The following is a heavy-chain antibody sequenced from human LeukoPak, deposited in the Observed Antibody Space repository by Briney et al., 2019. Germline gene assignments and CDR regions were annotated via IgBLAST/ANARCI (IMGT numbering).Heavy chain of an antibody. CDR1: GGSISSYY. J-gene: IGHJ4*02. D-gene: IGHD5-18*01. CDR3: ARGNSYGYHCYFDY. V-gene: IGHV4-59*01. Sequence: SETLSLTCTVSGGSISSYYWSWIRQPPGKGLEWIGYIYYSGSTNYNPSLKSRVTISVDTSKNQFSLKLSSVTAADTAVYYCARGNSYGYHCYFDYWGQGTLVTVSS. CDR2: IYYSGST.